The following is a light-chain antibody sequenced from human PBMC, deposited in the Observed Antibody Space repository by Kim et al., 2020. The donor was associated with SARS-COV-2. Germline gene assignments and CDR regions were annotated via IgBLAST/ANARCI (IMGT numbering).Light chain of an antibody. J-gene: IGLJ1*01. V-gene: IGLV3-21*04. CDR2: YDS. Sequence: APGGTGSITCEGNNMGSHRVLCYLQRPGQAPVFVIYYDSDRPSGPPERFAGSKSASTATLTISGVEAGDEADYYCQLWDVISHHYVFGTGTKVTVL. CDR1: NMGSHR. CDR3: QLWDVISHHYV.